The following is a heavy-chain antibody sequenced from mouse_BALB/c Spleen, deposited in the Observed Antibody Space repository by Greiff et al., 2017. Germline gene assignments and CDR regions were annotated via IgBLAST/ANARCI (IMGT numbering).Heavy chain of an antibody. CDR3: ARQGYDYDEGYAMDY. V-gene: IGHV5-6*01. D-gene: IGHD2-4*01. CDR2: ISSGGSYT. Sequence: EVKLMESGGDLVKPGGSLKLSCAASGFTFSSYGMSWVRQTPDKRLEWVATISSGGSYTYYPDSVKGRFTISRDNAKNTLYLQMSSLKSEDTAMYYCARQGYDYDEGYAMDYWGQGTSVTVSS. J-gene: IGHJ4*01. CDR1: GFTFSSYG.